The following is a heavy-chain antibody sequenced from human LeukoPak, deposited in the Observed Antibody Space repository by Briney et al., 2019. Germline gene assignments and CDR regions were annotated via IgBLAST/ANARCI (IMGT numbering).Heavy chain of an antibody. CDR1: GGPFSGYY. D-gene: IGHD1-26*01. CDR2: INHSGST. V-gene: IGHV4-34*01. Sequence: PSETLSLTCAVYGGPFSGYYWSWIRQPPGKGLEWIGEINHSGSTNYNPSLKSRVTISVDTSKNQFSLKLSSVTAADTAVYYCTREVRSAWASFDPWGQGTLVIVSS. CDR3: TREVRSAWASFDP. J-gene: IGHJ5*02.